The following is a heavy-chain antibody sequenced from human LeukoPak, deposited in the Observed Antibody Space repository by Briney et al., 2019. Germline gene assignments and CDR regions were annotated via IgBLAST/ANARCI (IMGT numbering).Heavy chain of an antibody. J-gene: IGHJ5*02. V-gene: IGHV1-8*01. CDR3: ARGRGSGWYAGWFDP. CDR2: MNPNSGNT. CDR1: GYTFTSYD. D-gene: IGHD6-19*01. Sequence: ASVKVSCKASGYTFTSYDINWVRQATGQGLEWMGWMNPNSGNTGHAQKFQGRVTMTRNTSISTAYMELSSLRSGDTAVYYCARGRGSGWYAGWFDPWGQGTLVTVSS.